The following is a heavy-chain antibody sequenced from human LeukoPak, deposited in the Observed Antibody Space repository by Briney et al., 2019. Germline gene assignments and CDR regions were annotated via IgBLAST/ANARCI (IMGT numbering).Heavy chain of an antibody. V-gene: IGHV4-39*07. J-gene: IGHJ6*03. CDR1: GGSISSSSYY. CDR2: IYSSGST. D-gene: IGHD3-3*01. Sequence: SETLSLTCTVSGGSISSSSYYWGWIRQPPGKGLEWIGSIYSSGSTNYNPSLKSRVTMSVDTSKNQLSLKLSSVTAADTAVYYCARVVVFGVVSSDYYYYYMDVWGRGTTVTVSS. CDR3: ARVVVFGVVSSDYYYYYMDV.